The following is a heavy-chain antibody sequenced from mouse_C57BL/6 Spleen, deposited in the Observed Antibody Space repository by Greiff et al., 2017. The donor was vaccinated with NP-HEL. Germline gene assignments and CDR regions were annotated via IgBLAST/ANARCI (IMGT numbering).Heavy chain of an antibody. D-gene: IGHD2-5*01. V-gene: IGHV10-1*01. CDR1: GFSFNTYA. CDR3: VRPYSNYDYYAMDY. CDR2: IRSKSNNYAT. Sequence: EVQVVESGGGLVQPKGSLKLSCAASGFSFNTYAMNWVRQAPGKGLEWVARIRSKSNNYATYYADSVKDRFTISRDDSESMLYLQMNNLKTEDTAMYYCVRPYSNYDYYAMDYWGQGTSVTVSS. J-gene: IGHJ4*01.